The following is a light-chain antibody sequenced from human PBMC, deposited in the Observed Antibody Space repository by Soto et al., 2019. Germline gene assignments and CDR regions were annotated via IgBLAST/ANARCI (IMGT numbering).Light chain of an antibody. CDR2: DDS. V-gene: IGLV3-21*02. CDR1: NIGSKS. J-gene: IGLJ3*02. Sequence: SYELIQPPSVSVAPRQTARITCGGNNIGSKSVHWYQQKPGQAPVMVVYDDSDRRSGIPERFSGSNSGYTATLTISRVEAGDEDDYYCQVWDSGSDHWVFGGGTKLTVL. CDR3: QVWDSGSDHWV.